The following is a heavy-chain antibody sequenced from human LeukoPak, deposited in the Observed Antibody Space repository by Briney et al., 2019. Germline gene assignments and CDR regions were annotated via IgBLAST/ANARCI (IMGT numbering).Heavy chain of an antibody. CDR2: IIPIFGTA. CDR1: GGTFSSYA. D-gene: IGHD4-17*01. Sequence: SVKVSCKASGGTFSSYAISWVRQAPGQGLEWIGGIIPIFGTANYAQKFQGRVTITTDESTSTAYMELSSLRSEDTAVYYCARGYVDYGDNWFDPWGQGTLVTVSS. V-gene: IGHV1-69*05. J-gene: IGHJ5*02. CDR3: ARGYVDYGDNWFDP.